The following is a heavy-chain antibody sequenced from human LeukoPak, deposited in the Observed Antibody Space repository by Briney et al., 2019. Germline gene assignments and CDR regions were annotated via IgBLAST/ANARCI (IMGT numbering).Heavy chain of an antibody. CDR3: ARDPEQWPVTYYYYGMDV. D-gene: IGHD6-19*01. J-gene: IGHJ6*02. CDR1: GYTFTSYG. CDR2: ISAYNGNA. V-gene: IGHV1-18*01. Sequence: RASVKVSCKASGYTFTSYGISWVRQAPGQGLEWMGWISAYNGNANYAQKLQGRVTMTTDTSTSTAYMELSSLRSEDTAVYYCARDPEQWPVTYYYYGMDVWGQGTTVTVSS.